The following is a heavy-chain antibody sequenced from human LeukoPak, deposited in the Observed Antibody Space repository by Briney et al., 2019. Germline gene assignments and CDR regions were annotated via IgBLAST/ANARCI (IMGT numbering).Heavy chain of an antibody. CDR1: GFTFSSYA. J-gene: IGHJ4*02. CDR2: ISWNSGSI. CDR3: AKWSGPDDYGDPFDY. V-gene: IGHV3-9*01. Sequence: PGGSLRLSCAASGFTFSSYAMHWVRQAPGKGLEWVSGISWNSGSIGYADSVKGRFTISRDNAKNSLYLQMNSLRAEDTALYYCAKWSGPDDYGDPFDYWGQGTLVTVSS. D-gene: IGHD4-17*01.